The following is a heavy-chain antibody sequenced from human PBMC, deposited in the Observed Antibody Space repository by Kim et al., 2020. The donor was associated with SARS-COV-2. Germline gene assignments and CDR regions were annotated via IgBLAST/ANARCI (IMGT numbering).Heavy chain of an antibody. CDR1: GGSFSGYY. Sequence: SETLSLTCAVYGGSFSGYYWSWIRQPPGKGLEWIGEINHSGSTNYNPSLKSRVTISVDTSKNQFSLMLSSVTAADTAVYYCARSRGVIITFTQKYYYYGMDVWGQGTTVTVSS. CDR2: INHSGST. J-gene: IGHJ6*02. D-gene: IGHD3-10*01. CDR3: ARSRGVIITFTQKYYYYGMDV. V-gene: IGHV4-34*01.